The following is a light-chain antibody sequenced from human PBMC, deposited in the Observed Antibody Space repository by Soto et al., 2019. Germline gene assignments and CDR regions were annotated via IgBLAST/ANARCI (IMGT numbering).Light chain of an antibody. CDR2: AAS. V-gene: IGKV1-27*01. CDR3: QRYYNAPFT. Sequence: DIQVTQYPSSLSASFGDRVTITCRASQGIKNYVAWYQQKPGEIPKLLIYAASTLESGIPPRFSGSGSGTDFTLTINNLQPEDVATYYCQRYYNAPFTFGGGTKVEIK. J-gene: IGKJ4*01. CDR1: QGIKNY.